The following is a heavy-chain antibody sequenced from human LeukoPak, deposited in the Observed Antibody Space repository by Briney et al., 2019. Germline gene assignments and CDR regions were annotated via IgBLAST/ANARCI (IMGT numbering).Heavy chain of an antibody. J-gene: IGHJ4*02. CDR3: ATVYLGSGGWPFLDY. Sequence: GASVKVSCKVSGYTLTELSMHWVRQAPGKGLEWMGGFDPEDGETIYAQKFQGRVTMTEDTSTDTAYMELSSLRSEDTAVYYCATVYLGSGGWPFLDYWGQGTLVTVPS. V-gene: IGHV1-24*01. CDR2: FDPEDGET. D-gene: IGHD6-19*01. CDR1: GYTLTELS.